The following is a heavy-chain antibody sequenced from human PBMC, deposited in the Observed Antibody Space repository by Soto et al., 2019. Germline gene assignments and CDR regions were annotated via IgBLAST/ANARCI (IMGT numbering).Heavy chain of an antibody. CDR2: ISGRGDRT. D-gene: IGHD1-26*01. Sequence: PGGSLRLSCAASGFTFSDYSISWVRHPPGKGLEWVSTISGRGDRTYYADSVKGRFTISRDTYDNTLSLQMSSLRVDDTAVYYCAKDHPVGGNSDYWGQGTLVTVSS. CDR3: AKDHPVGGNSDY. CDR1: GFTFSDYS. V-gene: IGHV3-23*01. J-gene: IGHJ4*01.